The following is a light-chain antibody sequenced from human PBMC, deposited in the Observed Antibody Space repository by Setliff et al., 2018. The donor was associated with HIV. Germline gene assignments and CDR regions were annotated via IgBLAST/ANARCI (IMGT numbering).Light chain of an antibody. CDR3: SSYTNTPLYV. Sequence: QSALTQPPSASGTPGQRVTISCSGSSSDVGGYNYVSWYQQHPGKAPKLMIYDVSNRPSGVSNRFSGSKSGNTASLIISGLQPEDEADYYCSSYTNTPLYVFGTGTKVTVL. J-gene: IGLJ1*01. V-gene: IGLV2-14*03. CDR2: DVS. CDR1: SSDVGGYNY.